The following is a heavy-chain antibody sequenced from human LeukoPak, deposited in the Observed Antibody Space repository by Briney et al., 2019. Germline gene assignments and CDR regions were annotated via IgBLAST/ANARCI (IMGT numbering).Heavy chain of an antibody. Sequence: GAAMQFSCAGSCSIFTYYMICWVRPLAGKGLEWVGIIYPGDSDNRYSTSFQGQVTIAADKSISTAYLQWSSLKASDTAMYYCARRRDLYSGSYYPFDYWGQGTLVTVSS. J-gene: IGHJ4*02. CDR2: IYPGDSDN. V-gene: IGHV5-51*01. CDR1: CSIFTYYM. D-gene: IGHD1-26*01. CDR3: ARRRDLYSGSYYPFDY.